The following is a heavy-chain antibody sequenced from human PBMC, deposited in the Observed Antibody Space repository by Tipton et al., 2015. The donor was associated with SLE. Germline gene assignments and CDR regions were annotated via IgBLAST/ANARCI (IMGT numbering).Heavy chain of an antibody. D-gene: IGHD4-11*01. CDR2: IRYDGSNK. Sequence: SLRLSCAASGFTFSSYGMHWVRQAPGKGLEWVAFIRYDGSNKYYADSVKGRFTISRDNSKNTLYLQMNSLRAEDTAVYYCARVSLLTTVTTGAFDIWGQGTMVTVSS. CDR1: GFTFSSYG. V-gene: IGHV3-30*02. J-gene: IGHJ3*02. CDR3: ARVSLLTTVTTGAFDI.